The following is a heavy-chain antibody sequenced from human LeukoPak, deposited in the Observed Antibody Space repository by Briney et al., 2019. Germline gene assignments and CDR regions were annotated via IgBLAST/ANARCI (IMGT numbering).Heavy chain of an antibody. CDR2: INPANGYT. CDR1: GYSFTNYA. D-gene: IGHD5-24*01. Sequence: ASVKVSCKTSGYSFTNYAMHWVRQAPGQTIEWLAWINPANGYTRYSQHFQDRVTVSSDTSANTAYMVLSSLRSEDKAIYYCAIRDGHTDHWGQGTLVTVSS. V-gene: IGHV1-3*03. J-gene: IGHJ4*02. CDR3: AIRDGHTDH.